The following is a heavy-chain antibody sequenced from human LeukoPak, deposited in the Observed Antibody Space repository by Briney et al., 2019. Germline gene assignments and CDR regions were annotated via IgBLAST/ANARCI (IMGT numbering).Heavy chain of an antibody. CDR2: IYHSGST. CDR1: GDSIGSYY. J-gene: IGHJ4*02. D-gene: IGHD1-26*01. Sequence: PSETLSLTCTVSGDSIGSYYWSWIRQPPGKGLEWIGYIYHSGSTNYNPSLKSRVTISVDTSKNQFSLKLSSVTAADTAVYYCAKDDGSRSYSVYWGQGTLVTVSS. V-gene: IGHV4-59*01. CDR3: AKDDGSRSYSVY.